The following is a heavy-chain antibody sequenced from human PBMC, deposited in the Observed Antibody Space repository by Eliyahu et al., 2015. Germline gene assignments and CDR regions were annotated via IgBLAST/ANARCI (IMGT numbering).Heavy chain of an antibody. CDR3: ARFPEILDPIFDY. CDR1: GXPFSSYS. Sequence: EVQLVESGGGLVKPGGSLXLXCXAXGXPFSSYSMNWVRQAPGKGLEWVSSISSSSSYIYYADSVKGRFTISRDNAKNSLYLQMNSLRAEDTAVYYCARFPEILDPIFDYWGQGTLVTVSS. CDR2: ISSSSSYI. J-gene: IGHJ4*02. V-gene: IGHV3-21*01. D-gene: IGHD3-3*01.